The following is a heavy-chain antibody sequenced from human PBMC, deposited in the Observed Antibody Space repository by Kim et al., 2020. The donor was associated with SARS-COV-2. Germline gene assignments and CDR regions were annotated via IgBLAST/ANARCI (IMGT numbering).Heavy chain of an antibody. V-gene: IGHV3-23*01. CDR3: ANSLPRGWDVRYYFDS. Sequence: SETGRFTISRDDSKTALNLQMTSLRAEDTAVYYCANSLPRGWDVRYYFDSWGQGTLVTVSS. J-gene: IGHJ4*02. D-gene: IGHD6-19*01.